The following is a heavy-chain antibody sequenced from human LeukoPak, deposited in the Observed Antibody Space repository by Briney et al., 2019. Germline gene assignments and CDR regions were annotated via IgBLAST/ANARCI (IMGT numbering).Heavy chain of an antibody. CDR3: ARVILAAAGTPVWRVDAFDI. Sequence: SETLSLTCTVSGGSISSYYWSWIRQPAGKGLEWIGRIYTSGSTNYNPSLKSRVTMSIDTSKNQFSLKLSSVTAADTAVYYCARVILAAAGTPVWRVDAFDIWGQGTMVTVSS. V-gene: IGHV4-4*07. CDR1: GGSISSYY. D-gene: IGHD6-13*01. J-gene: IGHJ3*02. CDR2: IYTSGST.